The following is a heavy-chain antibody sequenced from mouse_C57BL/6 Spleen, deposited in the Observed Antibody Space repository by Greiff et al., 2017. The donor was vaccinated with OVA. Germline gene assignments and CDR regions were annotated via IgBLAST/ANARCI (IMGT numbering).Heavy chain of an antibody. CDR3: ARDRARYDYDWYFDV. J-gene: IGHJ1*03. D-gene: IGHD2-4*01. CDR2: ISDGGSYT. V-gene: IGHV5-4*03. Sequence: EVKLVESGGGLVKPGGSLKLSCAASGFTFSSYAMSWVRQTPEKRLEWVATISDGGSYTYYPDNVKGRFTISRDNAKNNLYLQMSHLKSEDTAMYYCARDRARYDYDWYFDVWGTGTTDTVSS. CDR1: GFTFSSYA.